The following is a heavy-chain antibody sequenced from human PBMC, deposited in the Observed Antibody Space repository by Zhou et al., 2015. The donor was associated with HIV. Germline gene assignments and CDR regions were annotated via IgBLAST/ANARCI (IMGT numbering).Heavy chain of an antibody. CDR3: ARSSVNHDYAFDI. J-gene: IGHJ3*02. V-gene: IGHV1-69*17. CDR2: ITPMFDIK. Sequence: QVQLVQSGAEVTKPGSSVKVSCKASGGTFSGSDISWVRQAPGQGLEWMGGITPMFDIKNYAQRFRARLNISVDQSTSTAYMELSSLTSEDAAIYFCARSSVNHDYAFDIWGQGTKVIVSS. CDR1: GGTFSGSD. D-gene: IGHD3-22*01.